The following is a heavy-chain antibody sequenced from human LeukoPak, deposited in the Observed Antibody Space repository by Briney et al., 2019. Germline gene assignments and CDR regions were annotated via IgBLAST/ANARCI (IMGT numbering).Heavy chain of an antibody. V-gene: IGHV3-23*01. CDR3: AKGPLTEVAGTTWDY. CDR2: ISGSGGVT. D-gene: IGHD6-19*01. Sequence: GGSLRLSCAVTGLTFRNYAMSWVRQAPGKGPEWVSDISGSGGVTHYADSVKGRFSISRDNSRNTLYLQMSSLRVEDTAVYYCAKGPLTEVAGTTWDYWGQGTLVTVSS. J-gene: IGHJ4*02. CDR1: GLTFRNYA.